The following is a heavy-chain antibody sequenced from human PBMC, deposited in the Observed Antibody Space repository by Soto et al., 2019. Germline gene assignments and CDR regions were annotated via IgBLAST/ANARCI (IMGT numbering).Heavy chain of an antibody. CDR3: ARMASAGTLNWFDP. Sequence: GASVKVSCKASGYTFINFDISWVRQAAGQGLKWLGWMNPGSGKTGYASKFQGRVAMTRDASTGTSHLELSSLTSDDTAVYYCARMASAGTLNWFDPWGQGTLVTVSS. D-gene: IGHD6-13*01. V-gene: IGHV1-8*02. CDR2: MNPGSGKT. J-gene: IGHJ5*02. CDR1: GYTFINFD.